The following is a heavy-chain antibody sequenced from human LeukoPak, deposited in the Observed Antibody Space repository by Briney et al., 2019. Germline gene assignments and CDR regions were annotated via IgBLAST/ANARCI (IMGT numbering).Heavy chain of an antibody. D-gene: IGHD6-19*01. Sequence: PGRSLRLSCAASGFTFSSYAMHWVRQAPGKGLERVAVISYDGSNKYYTDSVKGRFTISRDNSKNTLYLQMNSLRAEDTAVYYCARDSSSGWYYFDYWGQGTLVTVSS. V-gene: IGHV3-30-3*01. J-gene: IGHJ4*02. CDR2: ISYDGSNK. CDR3: ARDSSSGWYYFDY. CDR1: GFTFSSYA.